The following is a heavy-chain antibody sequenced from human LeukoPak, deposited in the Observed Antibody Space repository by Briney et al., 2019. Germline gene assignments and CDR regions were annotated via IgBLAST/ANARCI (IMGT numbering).Heavy chain of an antibody. D-gene: IGHD4-11*01. CDR3: ARHRGDNSNPRYYFYYVDV. V-gene: IGHV4-38-2*01. Sequence: SETLSLTCSVSGHSISSGYYWGWIRQPPGKGLEWIGTMYHRGSTYYNPSLKGRVTMSGDTSKNHFSLKLSSVIAADAAVYYCARHRGDNSNPRYYFYYVDVWGKGTTVTVSS. CDR2: MYHRGST. J-gene: IGHJ6*03. CDR1: GHSISSGYY.